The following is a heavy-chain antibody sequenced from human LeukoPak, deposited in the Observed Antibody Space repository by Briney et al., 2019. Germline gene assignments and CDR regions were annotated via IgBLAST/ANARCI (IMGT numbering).Heavy chain of an antibody. CDR2: ISSSSSYI. Sequence: GGSLRLSCAASGFTFSSYAMHWVRQAPGKGLEWVSSISSSSSYIYYADSVKGRFTISRDNAKNSLYLQMNSLRAEDTAVYYCARDGTVVGRKTNFDYWGQGTLVTVSS. J-gene: IGHJ4*02. V-gene: IGHV3-21*01. CDR3: ARDGTVVGRKTNFDY. D-gene: IGHD4-23*01. CDR1: GFTFSSYA.